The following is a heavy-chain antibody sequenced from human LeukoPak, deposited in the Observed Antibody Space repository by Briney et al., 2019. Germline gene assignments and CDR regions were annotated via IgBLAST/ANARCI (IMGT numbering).Heavy chain of an antibody. J-gene: IGHJ4*02. Sequence: PSETLSLTCTVSGGSISSDTYFWGWIRQPPGKGLEWIANIYFTGNTYYNPSLKSRATISVDTSKNQFSLMLTSVTAADTAVYYCARRGLLVVPLWGQGILVTVSS. CDR1: GGSISSDTYF. V-gene: IGHV4-39*01. CDR2: IYFTGNT. CDR3: ARRGLLVVPL. D-gene: IGHD2-15*01.